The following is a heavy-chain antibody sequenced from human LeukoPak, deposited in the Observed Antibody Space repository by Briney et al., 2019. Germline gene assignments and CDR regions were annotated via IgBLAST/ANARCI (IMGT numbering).Heavy chain of an antibody. Sequence: GGSLRLSCAASGFTVSSNYMSWVRQAPGKGLEWVSVIYSGGSTYYADSVKGRFTISRDNSKNTLYLQMNSLRAEDTAVYYCARDEYAAGSIDYWGQGTLVTVSS. CDR3: ARDEYAAGSIDY. CDR1: GFTVSSNY. J-gene: IGHJ4*02. D-gene: IGHD6-13*01. V-gene: IGHV3-66*01. CDR2: IYSGGST.